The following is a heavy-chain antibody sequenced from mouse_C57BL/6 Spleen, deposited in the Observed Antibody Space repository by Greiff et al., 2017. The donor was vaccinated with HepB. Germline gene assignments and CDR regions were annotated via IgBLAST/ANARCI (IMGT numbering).Heavy chain of an antibody. D-gene: IGHD1-1*01. Sequence: DVQLQESGPGLVKPSQSLSLTCSVTGYSITSGYYWNWIRQFPGNKLEWMGYISYDGSNNYNPSLKNRISITRDTSKNQFFLKLNSVTTEDTATYYCARGRYYGSSYDAMDYWGQGTSVTVSS. CDR3: ARGRYYGSSYDAMDY. J-gene: IGHJ4*01. V-gene: IGHV3-6*01. CDR2: ISYDGSN. CDR1: GYSITSGYY.